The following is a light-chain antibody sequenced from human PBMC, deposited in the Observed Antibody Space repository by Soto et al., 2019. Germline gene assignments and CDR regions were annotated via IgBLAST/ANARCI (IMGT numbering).Light chain of an antibody. CDR3: QHYGSSPPVT. CDR2: AAT. J-gene: IGKJ5*01. CDR1: QSSSSSD. Sequence: EIVLTQSPDTLSLSPGERVTLSCRASQSSSSSDLAWYQQKPGQAPRLLIYAATSRATGIPDRFSGSGSGTDFTLTINRLEPEDFAVYYCQHYGSSPPVTFGQGTRLEIK. V-gene: IGKV3-20*01.